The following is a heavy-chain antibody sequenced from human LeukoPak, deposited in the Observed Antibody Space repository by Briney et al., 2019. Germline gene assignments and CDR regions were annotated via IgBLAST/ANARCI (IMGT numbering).Heavy chain of an antibody. CDR1: GYIFTAYY. V-gene: IGHV1-2*02. Sequence: GASVTVSCKASGYIFTAYYLHWVRQAPGQKPEWMGWIKANSGDTNYAQKFRGRVTMTRDTSISTVYMELSGLTADDTAVYYCTRVGDDYPYWGQGTLVTVSS. CDR2: IKANSGDT. CDR3: TRVGDDYPY. J-gene: IGHJ4*02. D-gene: IGHD5-24*01.